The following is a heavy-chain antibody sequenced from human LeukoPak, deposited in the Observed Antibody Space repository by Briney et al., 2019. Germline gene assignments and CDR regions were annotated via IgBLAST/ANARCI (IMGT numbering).Heavy chain of an antibody. CDR2: ISSSSSYI. Sequence: GGSLRLSCAASGFTFSSCSMNWVRQAPGKGLEWVSSISSSSSYIYYADSVKGRFTISRDNAKNSLYLQMNSLRAEDTAVYYCARGNHGEFFDYWGQGTLVTVSS. CDR3: ARGNHGEFFDY. CDR1: GFTFSSCS. D-gene: IGHD3-10*01. J-gene: IGHJ4*02. V-gene: IGHV3-21*01.